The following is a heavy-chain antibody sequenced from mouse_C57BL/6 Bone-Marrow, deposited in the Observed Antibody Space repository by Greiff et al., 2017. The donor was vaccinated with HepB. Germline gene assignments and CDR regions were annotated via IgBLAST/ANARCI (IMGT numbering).Heavy chain of an antibody. CDR1: GYTFTSYW. Sequence: VQLQQPGAELVKPGASVKLSCKASGYTFTSYWMHWVKQRPGQGLEWIGMIHPNSGSTNYNEKFKSKATLTVDKSSSTAYMQLSSLTSEDSAVYYCAREKLYDGYYVYFFYAMDYWGQGTSVTVSS. J-gene: IGHJ4*01. CDR2: IHPNSGST. D-gene: IGHD2-3*01. V-gene: IGHV1-64*01. CDR3: AREKLYDGYYVYFFYAMDY.